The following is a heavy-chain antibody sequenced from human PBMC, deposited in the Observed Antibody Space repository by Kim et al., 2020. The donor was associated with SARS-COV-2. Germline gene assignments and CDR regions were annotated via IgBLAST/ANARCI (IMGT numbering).Heavy chain of an antibody. J-gene: IGHJ4*02. Sequence: GGSLRLSCAASGFTFSSYAMHWVRQAPGKGLEWVAVISYDGSNKYYADSVKGRFTISRDNSKNTMYLQMNSLRAKDTAVYYCARGRIVGATTSLGGYLGQGTLVTVSS. V-gene: IGHV3-30*04. CDR2: ISYDGSNK. D-gene: IGHD1-26*01. CDR3: ARGRIVGATTSLGGY. CDR1: GFTFSSYA.